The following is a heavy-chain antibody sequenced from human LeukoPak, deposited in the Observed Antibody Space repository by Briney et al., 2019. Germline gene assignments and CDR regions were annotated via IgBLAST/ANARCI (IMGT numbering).Heavy chain of an antibody. Sequence: PSETLSLTCTVSGGSISSYYWSWIRQPPGKGREWIGYIYYSGSTNYNPSLKSRVTISVDTSKNQFSLKLSSVTAADTAVYYCARGYRYYYDSSGLYYFDYWGQGTLVTVSS. CDR1: GGSISSYY. CDR2: IYYSGST. CDR3: ARGYRYYYDSSGLYYFDY. V-gene: IGHV4-59*01. D-gene: IGHD3-22*01. J-gene: IGHJ4*02.